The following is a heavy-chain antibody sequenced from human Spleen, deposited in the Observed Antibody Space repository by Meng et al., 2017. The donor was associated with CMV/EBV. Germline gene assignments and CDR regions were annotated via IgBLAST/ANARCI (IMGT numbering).Heavy chain of an antibody. J-gene: IGHJ4*02. V-gene: IGHV3-30*02. CDR2: IPYKGDKQ. CDR1: SIAFNAYD. Sequence: GESLKISCAASSIAFNAYDMHWVRQAAGKGLEWVAFIPYKGDKQYYADSVKGRFTSSRDNSKNTLYLQMNSLRADDTAMYYCARDRGALVRGVIIRAQFDYWGQGTLVTVSS. CDR3: ARDRGALVRGVIIRAQFDY. D-gene: IGHD3-10*01.